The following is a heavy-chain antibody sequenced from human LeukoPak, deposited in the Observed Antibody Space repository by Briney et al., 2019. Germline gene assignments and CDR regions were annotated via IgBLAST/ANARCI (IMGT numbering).Heavy chain of an antibody. CDR2: IRYDGSNK. V-gene: IGHV3-30*02. D-gene: IGHD3-16*01. CDR1: GFTFSSYG. J-gene: IGHJ4*02. CDR3: AGALGYFDF. Sequence: GSLRLSCAASGFTFSSYGMHWVRQAPGKGLEWVAFIRYDGSNKYYADSVKGRFTISRDNSKCTLSLQMNSLRVEDTAVYYCAGALGYFDFWGQGTLVTVSS.